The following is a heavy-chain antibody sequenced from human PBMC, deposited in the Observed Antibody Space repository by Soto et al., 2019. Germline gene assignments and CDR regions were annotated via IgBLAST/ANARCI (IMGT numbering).Heavy chain of an antibody. V-gene: IGHV3-23*01. Sequence: EGQLLESGGGLVQPGGSGRLSCAASGFTFSSYAMRWVRQAPGKGLEWVSAISGSADSTYYADSVKGRFTISRDNSKNTLYLQMNSLRPEDTAVYYCARRGSGSYYDYWGQGTLVTVSS. CDR3: ARRGSGSYYDY. CDR2: ISGSADST. J-gene: IGHJ4*02. CDR1: GFTFSSYA. D-gene: IGHD1-26*01.